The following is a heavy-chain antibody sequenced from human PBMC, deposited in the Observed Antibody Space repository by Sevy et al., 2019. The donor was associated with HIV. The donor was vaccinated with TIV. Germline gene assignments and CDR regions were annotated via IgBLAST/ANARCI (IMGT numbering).Heavy chain of an antibody. CDR2: IYSGGTT. V-gene: IGHV3-66*01. D-gene: IGHD6-13*01. CDR1: GFTVSSDY. CDR3: ARESSSTWQAGYYGMAV. J-gene: IGHJ6*02. Sequence: RLSCAASGFTVSSDYMTWVRQAPGKGLEWVSVIYSGGTTYYADSVKGRFTISRDNSKNTVYLQMNSLRAEDTAVYYCARESSSTWQAGYYGMAVWGQGTTVTVSS.